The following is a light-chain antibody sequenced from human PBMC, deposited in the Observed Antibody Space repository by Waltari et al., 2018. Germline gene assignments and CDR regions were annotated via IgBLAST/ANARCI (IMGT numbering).Light chain of an antibody. V-gene: IGKV1-39*01. J-gene: IGKJ3*01. Sequence: DIQMTQSPSSLSASVGDRVTIACRASQNIDNYLNWYQQKPGEAPRLLIYSASSPQSGVPSRFTGSGSETDFALTIRGLQPEDSATYYCQQSSNTPQTFGPGTKV. CDR3: QQSSNTPQT. CDR2: SAS. CDR1: QNIDNY.